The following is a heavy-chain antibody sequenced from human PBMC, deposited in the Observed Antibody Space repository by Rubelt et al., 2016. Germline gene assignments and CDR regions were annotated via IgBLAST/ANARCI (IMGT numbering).Heavy chain of an antibody. J-gene: IGHJ2*01. CDR1: GFTFSSYA. CDR2: ISYDGSYK. V-gene: IGHV3-30*04. D-gene: IGHD5-24*01. Sequence: VQLVESGGDLVQPGESLRLSCASSGFTFSSYAMQWVRQAPGKGLEWVALISYDGSYKYYADSVTGRFTISRDISKNTLYLQMNSLRAEDAAVYYCAKEMAISLPFDVWGRGTLVTVAS. CDR3: AKEMAISLPFDV.